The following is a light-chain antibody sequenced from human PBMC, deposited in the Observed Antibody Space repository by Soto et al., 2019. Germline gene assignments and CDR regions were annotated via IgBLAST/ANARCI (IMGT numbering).Light chain of an antibody. CDR3: QQYGRSPTT. J-gene: IGKJ1*01. CDR1: LSVSVY. V-gene: IGKV3-11*01. Sequence: FVLTQSPATLSLSPGERATLSCRTSLSVSVYLDWYQQKPGQAPRLLIYDESNRATGVPARFSGSGSGTDFTLTISRLEPEDFAVYYCQQYGRSPTTFGQGTKVDIK. CDR2: DES.